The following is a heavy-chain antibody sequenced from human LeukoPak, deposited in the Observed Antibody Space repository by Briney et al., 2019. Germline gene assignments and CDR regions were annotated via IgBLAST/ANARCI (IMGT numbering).Heavy chain of an antibody. D-gene: IGHD2-2*01. CDR3: ARWSWYQLLVPYYYGMDV. V-gene: IGHV1-8*01. CDR1: GYTFTSYD. CDR2: MNPNSGNT. Sequence: ASVKVSCKASGYTFTSYDINWVRQATGQGLEWMGWMNPNSGNTGYAQKFQGRVTMTRNTSISTAYMELSSLRSEDTAVYYCARWSWYQLLVPYYYGMDVWGQGTTVTVSS. J-gene: IGHJ6*02.